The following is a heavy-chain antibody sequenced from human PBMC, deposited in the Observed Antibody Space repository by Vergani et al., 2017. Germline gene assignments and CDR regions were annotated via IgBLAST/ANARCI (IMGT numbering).Heavy chain of an antibody. J-gene: IGHJ6*02. Sequence: QVQLQESGPGLVKPSETLTLTCDVSDSSIMTNPYWGWFRQSPGKGLEWIGCIHHSGDTHYNSSLKSRVSISIVSSSKFSLRLTSVTAAATAIYYCARHRGSGGFFPSSYFYGRDVWGHGTTVTVSS. CDR2: IHHSGDT. V-gene: IGHV4-38-2*01. CDR1: DSSIMTNPY. D-gene: IGHD3-10*01. CDR3: ARHRGSGGFFPSSYFYGRDV.